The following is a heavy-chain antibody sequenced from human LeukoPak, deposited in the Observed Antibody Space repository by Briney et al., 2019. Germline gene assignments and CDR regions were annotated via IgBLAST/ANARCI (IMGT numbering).Heavy chain of an antibody. V-gene: IGHV3-74*01. CDR3: ARLRDSSSPRYYYYGLDV. D-gene: IGHD6-13*01. Sequence: PGGSLRLSCAASGFTFSSYWIHWVRQAPGKGLVWVSRINGDGSSTNYADSVKGRFTISRDNAKNTLCLQMNSLRAEDTAVYYCARLRDSSSPRYYYYGLDVWGQGTTVTVSS. J-gene: IGHJ6*02. CDR2: INGDGSST. CDR1: GFTFSSYW.